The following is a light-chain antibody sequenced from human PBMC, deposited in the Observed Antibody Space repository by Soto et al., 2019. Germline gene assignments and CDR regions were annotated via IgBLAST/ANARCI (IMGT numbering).Light chain of an antibody. CDR1: QSASSY. CDR2: DSS. Sequence: EIVMTQSPATLSLSPGDVATLSCRASQSASSYLAWYQQKRGQAPRLLIYDSSNRATGIPARFSGSGSGTDFSLIISSLEPEDFAVYYCQQRSVWPLTFGGGTKVDIK. J-gene: IGKJ4*01. CDR3: QQRSVWPLT. V-gene: IGKV3-11*01.